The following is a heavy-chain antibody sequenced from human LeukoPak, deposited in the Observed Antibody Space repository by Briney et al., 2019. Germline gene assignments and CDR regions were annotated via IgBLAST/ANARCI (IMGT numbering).Heavy chain of an antibody. CDR2: IIPIFRTP. CDR1: GGTSSTYT. Sequence: SVKVSCKASGGTSSTYTITWVRQAPGQGLEWMGGIIPIFRTPNYAQKFQGRVTITTDESTSTAYMELSSLKTEDTAIYYCARVDRYYFYLDVWGKGTTVTVSS. V-gene: IGHV1-69*05. J-gene: IGHJ6*03. CDR3: ARVDRYYFYLDV.